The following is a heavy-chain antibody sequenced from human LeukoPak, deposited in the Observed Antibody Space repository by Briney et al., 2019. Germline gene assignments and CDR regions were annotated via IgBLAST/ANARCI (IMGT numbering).Heavy chain of an antibody. CDR3: ANSIRYFNSDAFDI. CDR2: FDPEDGET. CDR1: GYTLTELS. V-gene: IGHV1-24*01. Sequence: ATVKVSCKVSGYTLTELSMHWVRQAPGKGLEWRGGFDPEDGETIYAQKFQGRDTMTEDTSTDTAYMELSSLRSGDTAVYYCANSIRYFNSDAFDIWGQGTMVTVSS. J-gene: IGHJ3*02. D-gene: IGHD3-9*01.